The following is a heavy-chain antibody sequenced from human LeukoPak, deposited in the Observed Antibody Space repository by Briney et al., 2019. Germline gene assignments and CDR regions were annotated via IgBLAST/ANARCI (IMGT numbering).Heavy chain of an antibody. J-gene: IGHJ5*02. CDR2: TRNKANSYTT. D-gene: IGHD6-19*01. V-gene: IGHV3-72*01. Sequence: GGSLRLSCAASGFTFSDHCMDWVRQAPGKGLEWVGRTRNKANSYTTEYAASVKGRFTISRDDSKKSLYLQMNSLKTEDTAVYYCARDQWDSSGWATPFGDKRWFDPWGQGILVTVSS. CDR1: GFTFSDHC. CDR3: ARDQWDSSGWATPFGDKRWFDP.